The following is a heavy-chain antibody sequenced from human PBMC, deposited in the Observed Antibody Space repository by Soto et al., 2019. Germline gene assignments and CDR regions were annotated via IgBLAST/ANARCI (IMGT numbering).Heavy chain of an antibody. J-gene: IGHJ5*02. V-gene: IGHV3-48*01. CDR3: ARVLIAVAGTGWFDP. CDR1: GFTFSSYS. CDR2: ISSSSSTI. D-gene: IGHD6-19*01. Sequence: EVQLVESGGGLVQPGGSLRLSCAASGFTFSSYSMNWVRQAPGKGLEWVSYISSSSSTIYYADSVKSRFTISRDNAKNSLYLQMNSLRAEDTAVYYCARVLIAVAGTGWFDPWGQGTLVTVSS.